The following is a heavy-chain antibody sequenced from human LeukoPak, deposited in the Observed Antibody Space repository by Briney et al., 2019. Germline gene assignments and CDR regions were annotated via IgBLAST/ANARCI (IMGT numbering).Heavy chain of an antibody. V-gene: IGHV4-59*01. Sequence: PSETLSLTCTVSGGSISSYYWSWIRQPPGKGLEWIGYIYYSGSTNYNPSLKSRVTISVDTSKNQFSLKLSSVTAADTAVYYCARRAAGGTYFDYWGQGTLATVSS. CDR1: GGSISSYY. CDR3: ARRAAGGTYFDY. J-gene: IGHJ4*02. D-gene: IGHD6-13*01. CDR2: IYYSGST.